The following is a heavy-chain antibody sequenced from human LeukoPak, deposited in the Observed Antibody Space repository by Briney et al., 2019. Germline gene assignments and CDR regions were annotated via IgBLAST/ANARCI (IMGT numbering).Heavy chain of an antibody. Sequence: SETLSLTCTVSGGSISSSSYYWGWIRQPPGKGLEWIGSIYYSGSTYYNPSLKSRVTISVDTSKNQISLKLSSVTAADTAVYYCAKDKAAAGTFDWGQGTLVTVSS. CDR1: GGSISSSSYY. CDR2: IYYSGST. V-gene: IGHV4-39*07. J-gene: IGHJ4*02. CDR3: AKDKAAAGTFD. D-gene: IGHD6-13*01.